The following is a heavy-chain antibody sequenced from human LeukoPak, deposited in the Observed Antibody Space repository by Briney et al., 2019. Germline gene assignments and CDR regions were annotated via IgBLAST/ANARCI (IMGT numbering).Heavy chain of an antibody. J-gene: IGHJ3*02. CDR3: ARTNYYDSSGYGAFDI. CDR2: ISAYNGNT. CDR1: GYTFTSYG. D-gene: IGHD3-22*01. Sequence: ASVKVSCKASGYTFTSYGISWVRQAPGQGLEWMGWISAYNGNTNYAQKLQGSVTMTTDTSTSTAYMELRSLRSDDTAVYYCARTNYYDSSGYGAFDIWGQGTMVTVSS. V-gene: IGHV1-18*01.